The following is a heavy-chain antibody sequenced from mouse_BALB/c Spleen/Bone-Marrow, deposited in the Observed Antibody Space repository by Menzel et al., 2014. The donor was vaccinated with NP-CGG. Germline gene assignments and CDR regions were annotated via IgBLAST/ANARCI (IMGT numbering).Heavy chain of an antibody. CDR3: ARNFFGSSYFDY. V-gene: IGHV1-67*01. CDR2: ISTYSGNT. J-gene: IGHJ2*01. Sequence: QVQLKESGPELVRPGVSVKLSCKGSGYTFTAYAMHWVKQSHAKSLEWIGLISTYSGNTHYNQNFKGKATMTVDKSSSTAYMELARLTSEDSAIYYCARNFFGSSYFDYWGQGTPLTVSS. D-gene: IGHD1-1*01. CDR1: GYTFTAYA.